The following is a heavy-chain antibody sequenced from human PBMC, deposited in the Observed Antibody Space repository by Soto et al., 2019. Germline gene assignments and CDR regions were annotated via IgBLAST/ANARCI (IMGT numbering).Heavy chain of an antibody. D-gene: IGHD5-12*01. CDR2: IYWDDDK. J-gene: IGHJ4*02. V-gene: IGHV2-5*02. CDR3: THRRVRGYAVHV. CDR1: GFSLNTSGVG. Sequence: QITLKASGPALVKPTQTLTVTCTFSGFSLNTSGVGVGWFRQPPGKALEWLAVIYWDDDKRYSPSLKSGLAITNDASKHQVGLTLTNMDPVITATYYCTHRRVRGYAVHVWGQGTLVTVSS.